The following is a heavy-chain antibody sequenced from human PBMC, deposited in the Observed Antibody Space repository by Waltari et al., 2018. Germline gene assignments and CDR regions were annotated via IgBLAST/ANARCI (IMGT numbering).Heavy chain of an antibody. CDR1: GYSISSGSY. D-gene: IGHD4-4*01. V-gene: IGHV4-38-2*01. J-gene: IGHJ4*02. Sequence: QVQLQESGPGLVRPSEILSLTCGVSGYSISSGSYWGWIRQPPGKGLEWIGSIYRSGTTYYNPSLESRVTMSVDTSKNQFSLKMSPVTAADTAVYYCTRRYTRRDYSPFDFWGQGTLVTVSS. CDR3: TRRYTRRDYSPFDF. CDR2: IYRSGTT.